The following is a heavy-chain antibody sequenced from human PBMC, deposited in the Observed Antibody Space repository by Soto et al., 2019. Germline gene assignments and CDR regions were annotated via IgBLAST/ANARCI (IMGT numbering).Heavy chain of an antibody. CDR2: IIPIFGTA. J-gene: IGHJ6*02. Sequence: SVKVSCKASGGTFSSYAISWVRQAPGQGLEWMGGIIPIFGTANYAQKFQGRVTITADKSTSTAYRELSSLRSEDTAVYYCARGRSVKYYYYSSGYYPPGMDVWGPGTTVTVSS. D-gene: IGHD3-22*01. V-gene: IGHV1-69*06. CDR3: ARGRSVKYYYYSSGYYPPGMDV. CDR1: GGTFSSYA.